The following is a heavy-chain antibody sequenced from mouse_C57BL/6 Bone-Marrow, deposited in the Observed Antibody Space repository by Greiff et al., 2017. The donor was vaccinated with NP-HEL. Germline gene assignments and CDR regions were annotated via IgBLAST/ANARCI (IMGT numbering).Heavy chain of an antibody. J-gene: IGHJ3*01. CDR3: ARITTVEGFAY. Sequence: VQGVESGPELVKPGASVKISCKASGYAFSSSWMNWVKQRPGKGLEWIGRIYPGDGDTNYNGKFKGKATLTADKSSSTAYMQLSSLTSEDSAVYFCARITTVEGFAYWGQGTLVTVSA. CDR1: GYAFSSSW. D-gene: IGHD1-1*01. V-gene: IGHV1-82*01. CDR2: IYPGDGDT.